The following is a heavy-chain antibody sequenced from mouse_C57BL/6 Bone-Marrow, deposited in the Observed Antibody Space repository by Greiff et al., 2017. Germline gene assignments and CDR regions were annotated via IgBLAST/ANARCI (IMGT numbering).Heavy chain of an antibody. CDR1: GYTFTSYW. CDR2: INPSNGGT. Sequence: QVQLQQPGTELVKPGASVKLSCKASGYTFTSYWMHWVKPRPGQGLEWIGNINPSNGGTNYNEKFKSKATLTVDKSSSTAYMQLSSLTSEDSAVYYCASLDGNYGGAWFAYWGQGTLVTVSA. V-gene: IGHV1-53*01. J-gene: IGHJ3*01. CDR3: ASLDGNYGGAWFAY. D-gene: IGHD2-1*01.